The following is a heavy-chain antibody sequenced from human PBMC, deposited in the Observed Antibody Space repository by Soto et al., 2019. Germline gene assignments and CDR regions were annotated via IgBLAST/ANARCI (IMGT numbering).Heavy chain of an antibody. CDR1: GFTFSDHY. V-gene: IGHV3-72*01. CDR3: TRRFCTGGTCYAGNY. J-gene: IGHJ4*02. D-gene: IGHD2-15*01. CDR2: IRNRANSYTT. Sequence: EVQLVESGGGLVQPGGSLRLSCAASGFTFSDHYMDWVRQAPGKGLEWVGRIRNRANSYTTEYAASVKGRFTISRDDSKNSLSLQMNSLKTADTAVYYCTRRFCTGGTCYAGNYWGQGILVTVSS.